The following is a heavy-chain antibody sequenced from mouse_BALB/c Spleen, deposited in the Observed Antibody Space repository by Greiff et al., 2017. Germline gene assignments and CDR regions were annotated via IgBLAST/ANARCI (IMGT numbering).Heavy chain of an antibody. J-gene: IGHJ3*01. Sequence: QVQLKQSGAELVRPGSSVQISCKASGYAFSSYWMHWVKQRPGQGLEWGGQIYPGDGDTNYNGKFKGKATLTADKSSSTAYMQLSSLTSEDSAVYFCARGGLRRGCAYWGQGTLVTVSA. V-gene: IGHV1-80*01. CDR2: IYPGDGDT. CDR1: GYAFSSYW. CDR3: ARGGLRRGCAY. D-gene: IGHD2-2*01.